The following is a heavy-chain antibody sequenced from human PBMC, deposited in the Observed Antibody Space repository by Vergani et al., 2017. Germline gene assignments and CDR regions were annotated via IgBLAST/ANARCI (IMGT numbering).Heavy chain of an antibody. V-gene: IGHV3-33*01. D-gene: IGHD2-15*01. CDR1: GFTFSNYG. CDR3: ARDFGYCSGGSCYQFDY. CDR2: IWYDGINK. J-gene: IGHJ4*02. Sequence: QVQLVESGGGVVQPGRSLRLSCAASGFTFSNYGMHWVRQAPGKGLEWVAVIWYDGINKFYADSVKGRFAISRDSYKSTLYLQMNSLRGEDTAVYYCARDFGYCSGGSCYQFDYWGQGTLVTVSS.